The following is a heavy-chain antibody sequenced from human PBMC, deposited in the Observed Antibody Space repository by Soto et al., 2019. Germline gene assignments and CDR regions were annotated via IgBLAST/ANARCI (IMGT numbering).Heavy chain of an antibody. J-gene: IGHJ4*02. CDR3: SRDLAALAGTVHLYG. CDR2: ISAYNGNT. V-gene: IGHV1-18*01. D-gene: IGHD6-19*01. Sequence: QGQLVQSGAEVKKPGASVKVSCKAAGYTFTSYGISWVRQAPGQGLEWMGWISAYNGNTNYAQKLQGRVTMPTDTSTSPAYMELRSLRSDATAVYYCSRDLAALAGTVHLYGWGQGTLGTGSS. CDR1: GYTFTSYG.